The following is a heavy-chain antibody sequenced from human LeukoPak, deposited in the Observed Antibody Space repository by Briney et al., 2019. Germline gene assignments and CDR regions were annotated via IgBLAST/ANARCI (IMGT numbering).Heavy chain of an antibody. V-gene: IGHV3-7*01. CDR3: VRESDVWSGPGIGRPLDV. D-gene: IGHD3-3*01. CDR1: GFTFSNSW. J-gene: IGHJ6*04. CDR2: IKEDGSDK. Sequence: AGGSLRLSCLASGFTFSNSWMTWVRQAPGRGLEWVANIKEDGSDKQYVDSVRGRFTISRDNAKNSVSLQMDGLRAGDTAVYHCVRESDVWSGPGIGRPLDVWGKGITVTVSS.